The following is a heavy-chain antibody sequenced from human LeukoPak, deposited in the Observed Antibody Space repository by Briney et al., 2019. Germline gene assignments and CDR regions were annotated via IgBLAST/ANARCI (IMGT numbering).Heavy chain of an antibody. J-gene: IGHJ5*02. CDR1: GGSISSGSYY. Sequence: PSQTLSLTCTVSGGSISSGSYYWSWIRQPAGKGLEWIGRIYTSGSTNYIPSLKSRVTISVDTSKNQFSLKLSSVTAADTAVYYCARDSVVSWFDPWGQGTLVTVSS. CDR2: IYTSGST. D-gene: IGHD2-15*01. V-gene: IGHV4-61*02. CDR3: ARDSVVSWFDP.